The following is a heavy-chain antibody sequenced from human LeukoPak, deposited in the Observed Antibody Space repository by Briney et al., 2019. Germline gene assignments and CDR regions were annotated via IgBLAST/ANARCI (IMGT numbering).Heavy chain of an antibody. CDR1: GYTFTSYA. D-gene: IGHD3-22*01. Sequence: GASVKVSCTASGYTFTSYAMHWVRQAPGQGLEWMGIINPSGGSTSYAQKFQGRVTMTRDTSTSTVYMELSSLRSEDTAVYYCARGSSGRMFDYWGQGTLVTVSS. CDR2: INPSGGST. J-gene: IGHJ4*02. CDR3: ARGSSGRMFDY. V-gene: IGHV1-46*01.